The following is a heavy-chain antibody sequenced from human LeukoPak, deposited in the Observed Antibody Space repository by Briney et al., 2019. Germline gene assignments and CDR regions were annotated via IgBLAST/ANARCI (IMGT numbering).Heavy chain of an antibody. CDR3: ARMGGGTFGDC. CDR2: ISVDGYST. J-gene: IGHJ4*02. CDR1: GFTFSTYA. Sequence: GGSLRLFCAASGFTFSTYAMSWVRRVPGKGLEWVSSISVDGYSTYYADSVKGRFTISRDNSKNTLYLQVNSLRAEDTALYYCARMGGGTFGDCWGQGTLVTVSS. D-gene: IGHD2-15*01. V-gene: IGHV3-23*01.